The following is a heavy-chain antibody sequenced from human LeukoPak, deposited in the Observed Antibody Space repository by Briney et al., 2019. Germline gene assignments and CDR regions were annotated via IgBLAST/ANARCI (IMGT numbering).Heavy chain of an antibody. CDR2: INPNRGGT. CDR3: ARCYCTTTSCYYFDF. V-gene: IGHV1-2*02. D-gene: IGHD2-2*01. Sequence: ASVTVSCKASGYTFSGYYMHWVRLAPGQGLEWMGWINPNRGGTNYAQTSHGTVTMTRDTSISTAYMELSSLRSDDTAVYYCARCYCTTTSCYYFDFRGQGTLGTVSS. CDR1: GYTFSGYY. J-gene: IGHJ4*02.